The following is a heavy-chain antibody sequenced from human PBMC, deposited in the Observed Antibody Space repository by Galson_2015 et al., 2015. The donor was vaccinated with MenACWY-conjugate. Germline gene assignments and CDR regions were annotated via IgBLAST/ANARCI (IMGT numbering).Heavy chain of an antibody. D-gene: IGHD6-13*01. CDR3: SRGSRAAAGMFYYMDV. CDR2: INPSGGST. CDR1: GYTFTSYY. J-gene: IGHJ6*03. V-gene: IGHV1-46*03. Sequence: SVKVSCKASGYTFTSYYLHWVRQAPGQGLEWMGIINPSGGSTSYAQKFQGRVTMTRDTSTSTVYMELSSLRSEDTALYYCSRGSRAAAGMFYYMDVGGKGTTVTVSS.